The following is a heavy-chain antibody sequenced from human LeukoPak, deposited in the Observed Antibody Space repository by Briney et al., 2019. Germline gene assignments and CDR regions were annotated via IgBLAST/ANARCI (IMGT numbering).Heavy chain of an antibody. Sequence: GGSLRLSCAAPGFTFSTYGMNWVRQAPGKGLEWVSSISSSSSYIYYADSVKGRFTISRDNAKNSLYLQMNSLRVEDTAIYYCARRRGDVWGQGTTVTVSS. V-gene: IGHV3-21*04. CDR3: ARRRGDV. J-gene: IGHJ6*02. CDR2: ISSSSSYI. CDR1: GFTFSTYG.